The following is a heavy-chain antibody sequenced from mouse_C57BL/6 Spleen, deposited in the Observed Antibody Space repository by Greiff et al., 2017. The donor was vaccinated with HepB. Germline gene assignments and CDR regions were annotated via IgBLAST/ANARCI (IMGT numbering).Heavy chain of an antibody. D-gene: IGHD3-2*02. CDR1: GFTFSSYA. V-gene: IGHV5-4*01. Sequence: EVKVVESGGGLVKPGGSLKLSCAASGFTFSSYAMSWVRQTPEKRLEWVATISDGGSYTYYPDNVKGRFTISRDNAKNNLYLQMSHLKSEDTAMYYCAREQLRLGYFDYWGQGTTLTVSS. CDR2: ISDGGSYT. J-gene: IGHJ2*01. CDR3: AREQLRLGYFDY.